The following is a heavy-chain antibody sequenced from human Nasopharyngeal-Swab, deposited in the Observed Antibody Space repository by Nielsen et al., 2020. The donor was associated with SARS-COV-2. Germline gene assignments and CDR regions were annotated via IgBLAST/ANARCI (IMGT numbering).Heavy chain of an antibody. D-gene: IGHD2-15*01. J-gene: IGHJ4*02. CDR1: GFTFRSYA. V-gene: IGHV3-23*01. Sequence: GESLKISCVVSGFTFRSYAMTWVRLAPGKGLELVSVITADGAATAYVDSVKGRFTISRDNSKNTLYLQMTSLRAEDTALYYCAKGTLGFCRGGSCYPLDSWGQGTLVTVSS. CDR2: ITADGAAT. CDR3: AKGTLGFCRGGSCYPLDS.